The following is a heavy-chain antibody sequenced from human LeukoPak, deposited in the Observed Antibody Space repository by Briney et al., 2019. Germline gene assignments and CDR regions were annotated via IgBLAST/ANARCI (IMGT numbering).Heavy chain of an antibody. CDR2: IYASGST. CDR1: GGSISSYY. J-gene: IGHJ6*02. D-gene: IGHD5-12*01. V-gene: IGHV4-4*07. CDR3: ARVGYSGYDSVDYYYYYGMDV. Sequence: SETLSLTCTVSGGSISSYYWSWIRQPAGEGLEWIGRIYASGSTNYNPSLKSRVTMSVDTSKNQFSLKLSSVTAADTAVYYCARVGYSGYDSVDYYYYYGMDVWGQGTLVTVSS.